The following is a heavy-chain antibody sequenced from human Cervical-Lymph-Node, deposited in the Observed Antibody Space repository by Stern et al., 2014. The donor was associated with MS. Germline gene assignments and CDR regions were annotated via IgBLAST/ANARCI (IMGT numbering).Heavy chain of an antibody. V-gene: IGHV3-21*01. CDR2: INSSSSYI. CDR3: ARDRGYYDSSGYDYDAFDI. Sequence: EVQLVESRGGLVKPGGSLRRLCAASAFTLSSYSMNLVRQALGKGLEWSSSINSSSSYIYYADSVKGRFTISRDNAKNSLYLQMNSLRAEDTAVYYCARDRGYYDSSGYDYDAFDIWGQGTMVTVSS. J-gene: IGHJ3*02. CDR1: AFTLSSYS. D-gene: IGHD3-22*01.